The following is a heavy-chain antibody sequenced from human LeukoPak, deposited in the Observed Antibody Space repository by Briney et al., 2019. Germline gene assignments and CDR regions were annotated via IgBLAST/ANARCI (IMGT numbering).Heavy chain of an antibody. Sequence: PGGSLRLSCAASGFTFSSYWMHWVRQAPGKGLEWVSGISWNSGSIGYADSVKGRFTISRDNAKNSLYLQMNSLRAEDTALYYCAKDSEQQLLVGYFDYWGQGTLVTVSS. CDR2: ISWNSGSI. CDR1: GFTFSSYW. D-gene: IGHD6-13*01. J-gene: IGHJ4*02. CDR3: AKDSEQQLLVGYFDY. V-gene: IGHV3-9*01.